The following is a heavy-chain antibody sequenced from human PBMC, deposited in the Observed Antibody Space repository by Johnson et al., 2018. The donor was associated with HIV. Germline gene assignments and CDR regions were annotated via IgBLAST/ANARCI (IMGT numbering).Heavy chain of an antibody. CDR2: INWSGSTI. V-gene: IGHV3-20*04. CDR3: ATRDPTYRPGAFDI. D-gene: IGHD1-14*01. Sequence: VQLVESGGGVERPGGSLRLSCAGSGFTFDDHGMSWVRQVPGKGLEWVSGINWSGSTIYYADSVKGRFTISRDNAKNSLYLQMSSLRVEDTAVYYCATRDPTYRPGAFDIWGQGTTVTVSS. J-gene: IGHJ3*02. CDR1: GFTFDDHG.